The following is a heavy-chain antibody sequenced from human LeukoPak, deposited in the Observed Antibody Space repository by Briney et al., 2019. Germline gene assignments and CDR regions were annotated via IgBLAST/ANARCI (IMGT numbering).Heavy chain of an antibody. Sequence: GGSLRLSCAASGFXFSSYEMNWVRQAPGKGLEWVSYISRSGSSIYYADSVKGRFTISRDNAKNSLYLQMNSLRAEDTAVYYCARASVTTVTLDYWGQGTLVTVSS. CDR2: ISRSGSSI. CDR3: ARASVTTVTLDY. J-gene: IGHJ4*02. D-gene: IGHD4-17*01. CDR1: GFXFSSYE. V-gene: IGHV3-48*03.